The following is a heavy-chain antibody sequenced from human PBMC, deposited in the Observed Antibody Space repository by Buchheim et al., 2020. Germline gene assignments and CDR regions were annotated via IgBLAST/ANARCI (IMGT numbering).Heavy chain of an antibody. Sequence: EVQLLESGGGLVQPGGSLRLSCAASGFTFSSYAMSWVRQAPGKGLEWVSAIRGSGGSTYYADPVKGRVTISRDNSKKTLYLQMNSLRAEDTAVYYCARPHDSYSSGYYFFDYWGQGTL. CDR1: GFTFSSYA. V-gene: IGHV3-23*01. CDR2: IRGSGGST. CDR3: ARPHDSYSSGYYFFDY. J-gene: IGHJ4*02. D-gene: IGHD3-22*01.